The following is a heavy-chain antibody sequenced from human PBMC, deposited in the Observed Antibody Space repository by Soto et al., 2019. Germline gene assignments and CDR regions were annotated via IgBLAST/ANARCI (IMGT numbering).Heavy chain of an antibody. CDR2: IIPIFGTA. CDR1: GGTFSSYA. CDR3: ARDPYGDYSPSEYFQH. V-gene: IGHV1-69*12. D-gene: IGHD4-17*01. J-gene: IGHJ1*01. Sequence: QVQLVQSGAEVKKPGSSVKVSCKASGGTFSSYAISWVRQAPGQGLEWMGGIIPIFGTANYAQKFQGRVTITADESTSTAYMELSSLRSEDTAVYFCARDPYGDYSPSEYFQHWGQGTLVTVSS.